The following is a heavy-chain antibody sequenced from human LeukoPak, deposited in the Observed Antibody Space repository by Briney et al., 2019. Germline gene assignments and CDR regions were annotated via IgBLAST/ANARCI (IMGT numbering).Heavy chain of an antibody. J-gene: IGHJ4*02. CDR3: AKVTPYYYDSSGYSYFGY. Sequence: GGSLRLSCAASGFTFSSYAMSWVRQAPGKGLEWVSAISGSGGSTYYADSVKGRFTISRDNSKNTLYLQMNSLRAEDTAVYYCAKVTPYYYDSSGYSYFGYWGQGTLVTVSS. D-gene: IGHD3-22*01. CDR1: GFTFSSYA. CDR2: ISGSGGST. V-gene: IGHV3-23*01.